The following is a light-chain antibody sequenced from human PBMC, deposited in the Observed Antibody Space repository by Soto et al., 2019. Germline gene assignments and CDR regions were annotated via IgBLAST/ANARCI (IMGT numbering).Light chain of an antibody. J-gene: IGKJ5*01. V-gene: IGKV3-11*01. Sequence: VLQQASPTLVLASGGGSHHFWGAGQNIGTSLVWSQQKPGQSPRLLIYDASHRATGVPARFSGSGSGTDFTLTISGLEPEDFAIYYCQQRSVWPITFGQGTRLEIK. CDR3: QQRSVWPIT. CDR1: QNIGTS. CDR2: DAS.